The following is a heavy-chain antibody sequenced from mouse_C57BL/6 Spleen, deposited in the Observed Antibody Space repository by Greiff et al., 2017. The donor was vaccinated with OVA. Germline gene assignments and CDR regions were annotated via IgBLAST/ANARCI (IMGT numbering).Heavy chain of an antibody. CDR3: ARFSYYDYVWFAY. D-gene: IGHD2-4*01. J-gene: IGHJ3*01. Sequence: VQLQQSGPELVKPGASVKISCKASGYAFSSSWMNWVKQRPGKGLEWIGRIYPGDGDTNYNGKFKGKATLTADKSSSTAYMHLSSLTSEDSAVYFCARFSYYDYVWFAYWGQGTLVTVSA. V-gene: IGHV1-82*01. CDR1: GYAFSSSW. CDR2: IYPGDGDT.